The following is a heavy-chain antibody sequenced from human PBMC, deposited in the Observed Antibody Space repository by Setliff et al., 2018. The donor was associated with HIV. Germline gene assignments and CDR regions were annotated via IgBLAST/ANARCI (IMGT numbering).Heavy chain of an antibody. CDR3: ARDRDNFWSGPFDY. D-gene: IGHD3-3*01. CDR2: INTGNGNT. J-gene: IGHJ4*02. CDR1: GYSFTSHS. V-gene: IGHV1-3*04. Sequence: ASVKVSCKASGYSFTSHSMHWVRQAPGQRLEWMGWINTGNGNTKYSQKFQDRVTFTRDTSARTAYMELRSLRSEDSAVYYCARDRDNFWSGPFDYWGQGTLVTVSS.